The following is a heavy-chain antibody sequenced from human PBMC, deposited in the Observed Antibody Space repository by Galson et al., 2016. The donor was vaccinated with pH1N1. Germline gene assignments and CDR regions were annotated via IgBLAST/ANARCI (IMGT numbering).Heavy chain of an antibody. V-gene: IGHV1-24*01. D-gene: IGHD6-19*01. CDR3: AIGKPVAGLPDSELDY. J-gene: IGHJ4*02. Sequence: SVKVSCKVSGYSLTDLSMHWVRQAPGKGLEWMGGFDPEDGEIIYAQKFQGRVTMTEGTSTDTAYMELSSLRSEDTAVYYCAIGKPVAGLPDSELDYWGQGTLVTVSS. CDR2: FDPEDGEI. CDR1: GYSLTDLS.